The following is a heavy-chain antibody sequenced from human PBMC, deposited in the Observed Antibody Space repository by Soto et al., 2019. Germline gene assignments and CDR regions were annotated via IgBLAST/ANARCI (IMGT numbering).Heavy chain of an antibody. J-gene: IGHJ6*02. CDR1: GGTLSNYA. CDR3: ARVRPTDYVGNYNNGMDV. Sequence: QVQLVQSGAEVKKPGSSVKVSCKASGGTLSNYAFTWVRQAPGQGLGWRGGIIPIFNTANYAQKFQGRVTITADESTSTAYMEVNSLRSEDTAVYYCARVRPTDYVGNYNNGMDVWGQGTTVTVSS. V-gene: IGHV1-69*01. CDR2: IIPIFNTA. D-gene: IGHD4-17*01.